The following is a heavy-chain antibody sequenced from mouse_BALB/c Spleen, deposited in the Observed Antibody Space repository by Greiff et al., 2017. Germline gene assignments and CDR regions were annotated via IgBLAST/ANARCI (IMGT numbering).Heavy chain of an antibody. Sequence: VHVKQSGPELVKPGASVKISCKASGYTFTDYNMHWVKQSHGKSLEWIGYIYPYNGGTGYNQKFKSKATLTVDNSSSTAYMELRSLTSEDTAVYYCARDDGNYDYYAMDYWGQGTSVTVSS. V-gene: IGHV1S29*02. CDR1: GYTFTDYN. CDR2: IYPYNGGT. D-gene: IGHD2-1*01. J-gene: IGHJ4*01. CDR3: ARDDGNYDYYAMDY.